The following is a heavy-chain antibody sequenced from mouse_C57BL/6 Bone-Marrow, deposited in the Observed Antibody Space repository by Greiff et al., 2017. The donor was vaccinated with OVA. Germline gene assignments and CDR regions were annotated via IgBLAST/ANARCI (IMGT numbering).Heavy chain of an antibody. J-gene: IGHJ2*01. CDR2: INPYNGGT. CDR1: GYTFTDYY. V-gene: IGHV1-19*01. D-gene: IGHD1-1*01. CDR3: AVYYYGSSPFDY. Sequence: EVQVVESGPVLVKPGASVKMSCKASGYTFTDYYMNWVKQSHGKSLEWIGVINPYNGGTSYNQKFKGKATLTVDKSSSTAYMELNSLTSEDSAVYYCAVYYYGSSPFDYWGQGTTLTVSS.